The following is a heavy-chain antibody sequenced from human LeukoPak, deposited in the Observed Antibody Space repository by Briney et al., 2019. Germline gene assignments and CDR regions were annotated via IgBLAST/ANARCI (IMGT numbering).Heavy chain of an antibody. J-gene: IGHJ4*02. CDR3: ARDFHEAVEGNFDY. CDR1: GFTFSSYA. V-gene: IGHV3-30-3*01. CDR2: ISYDGSNK. Sequence: GGSLRLSCAASGFTFSSYAMHWVRQAPGKGLEWVAVISYDGSNKYYADSVKGRFTISRDNSKNTLYLQMNSLRAEDTAVYYCARDFHEAVEGNFDYWGQGTLVTVSS. D-gene: IGHD3-10*01.